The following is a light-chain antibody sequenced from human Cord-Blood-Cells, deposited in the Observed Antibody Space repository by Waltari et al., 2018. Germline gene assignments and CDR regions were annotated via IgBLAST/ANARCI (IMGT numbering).Light chain of an antibody. CDR3: SSYAGSSTWV. V-gene: IGLV2-23*01. CDR2: EGS. J-gene: IGLJ3*02. CDR1: RRDGGCYKL. Sequence: QSALTQPASVSGAPGQSIPIPCPGTRRDGGCYKLVFWYQQHPGKAPKPMIYEGSKRPSGVSNRFSGSKSGNTASLTISGLQAEDEADYYCSSYAGSSTWVFGGGTKLTVL.